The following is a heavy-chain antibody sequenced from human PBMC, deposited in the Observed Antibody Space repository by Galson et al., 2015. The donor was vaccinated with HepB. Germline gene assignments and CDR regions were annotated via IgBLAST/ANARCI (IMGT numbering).Heavy chain of an antibody. V-gene: IGHV3-23*01. J-gene: IGHJ5*02. Sequence: SLRLSCAASGFTFRIYGMSWVRQAPGKGLEWVSGIDGSGDRTEYADSVQGRFIVSRDNSKNTLYLQISGLRVEDPAKYYCVKDVGRDLFGPGAWGQGTLVTVSS. CDR1: GFTFRIYG. CDR3: VKDVGRDLFGPGA. D-gene: IGHD3-10*01. CDR2: IDGSGDRT.